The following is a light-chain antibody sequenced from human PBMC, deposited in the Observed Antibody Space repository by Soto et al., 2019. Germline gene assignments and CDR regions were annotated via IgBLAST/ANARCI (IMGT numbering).Light chain of an antibody. CDR1: TSDVGSYDL. J-gene: IGLJ1*01. V-gene: IGLV2-23*02. Sequence: LTQPASVSGSPGQSITISCTGTTSDVGSYDLVSWYQQHPGKAPKLIIYDVTKRPSGVSNRFSGSKSGNTASLTISGLQAEDEADYYCCSYAGSSTYVFGSGTKVTVL. CDR3: CSYAGSSTYV. CDR2: DVT.